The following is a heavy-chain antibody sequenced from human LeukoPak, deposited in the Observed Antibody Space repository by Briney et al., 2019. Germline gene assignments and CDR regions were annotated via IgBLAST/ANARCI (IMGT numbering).Heavy chain of an antibody. CDR3: ARGALRFLEWLSIHPPRHSNWFDR. CDR2: INHSGRT. J-gene: IGHJ5*02. V-gene: IGHV4-34*01. Sequence: SETLSLTCAVYGGSLRGYYWSWIRQPPGKGLDWLGEINHSGRTNYNPSLKSRVTISVDTPKNQFSLKLSSVPAEDTAVYYCARGALRFLEWLSIHPPRHSNWFDRWGQATLVTVCS. CDR1: GGSLRGYY. D-gene: IGHD3-3*01.